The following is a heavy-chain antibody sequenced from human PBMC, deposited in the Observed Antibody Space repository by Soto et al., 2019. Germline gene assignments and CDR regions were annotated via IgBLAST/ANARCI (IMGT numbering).Heavy chain of an antibody. CDR2: IYYSGST. Sequence: PSETLSLTCTVSGGSISSSNWWSWVRQPPGKGLEWIGEIYYSGSTNYNPSLKSRVTISVDTSKNQFSLKLSSVTAADTAVYYCARMNYDSSGYFDYWGQGTLVTVSS. CDR3: ARMNYDSSGYFDY. D-gene: IGHD3-22*01. V-gene: IGHV4-4*02. CDR1: GGSISSSNW. J-gene: IGHJ4*02.